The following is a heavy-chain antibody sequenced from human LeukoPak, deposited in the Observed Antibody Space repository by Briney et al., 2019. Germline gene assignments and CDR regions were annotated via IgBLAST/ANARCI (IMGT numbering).Heavy chain of an antibody. J-gene: IGHJ4*02. Sequence: SETLSLTCTVSGGSISGSNWWSWVRQPPGKGLEWIGEIFHSGSTNYSPSLKSRVTISIDKSKNQFSLKLTSVTVADTAVYYCASRLRHLLGYWGQGNLVTVSS. CDR2: IFHSGST. CDR3: ASRLRHLLGY. V-gene: IGHV4-4*02. CDR1: GGSISGSNW. D-gene: IGHD3-16*01.